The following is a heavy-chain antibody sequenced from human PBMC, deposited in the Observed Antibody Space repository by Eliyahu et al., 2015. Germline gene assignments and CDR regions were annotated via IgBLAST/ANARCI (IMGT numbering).Heavy chain of an antibody. Sequence: QVQLVESGGGVVQPGGSLRLSCAASGFPFSXFIIHWVRQTPGQGLEWVAVTTYDDSTKFYADSVKGRFTMSRDNSKKMVYLEMNSLRAEDSAVYYCAREGYYGSGTPTFYFDYWGQGTLVTVSS. V-gene: IGHV3-30*04. CDR2: TTYDDSTK. D-gene: IGHD3-10*01. J-gene: IGHJ4*02. CDR1: GFPFSXFI. CDR3: AREGYYGSGTPTFYFDY.